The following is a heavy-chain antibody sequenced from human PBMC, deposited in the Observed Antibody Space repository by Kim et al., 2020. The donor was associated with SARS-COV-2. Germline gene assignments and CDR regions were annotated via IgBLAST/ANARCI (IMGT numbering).Heavy chain of an antibody. D-gene: IGHD1-26*01. CDR1: GLIFSGSV. J-gene: IGHJ4*02. V-gene: IGHV3-73*01. Sequence: GGSLRLSCAASGLIFSGSVMQWVRQAPGKGLEWVGRIRNKAKSYATAYAASVNGRFTISRDDSKNTAYLQMNSLKTEDTAVYYCTTRHEWELLSNDFWGQGTLVTVSS. CDR2: IRNKAKSYAT. CDR3: TTRHEWELLSNDF.